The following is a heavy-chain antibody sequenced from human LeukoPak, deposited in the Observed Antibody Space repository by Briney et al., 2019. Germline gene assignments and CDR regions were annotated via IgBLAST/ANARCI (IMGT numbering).Heavy chain of an antibody. D-gene: IGHD2-2*01. Sequence: GGSLRLSCAASGFTFSSYGMHWVRQAPGKGLEWVAFIRYDGSNKYYADSVKGRFTISRDNSKNTLYLQMNSLRAEDTAVYYCAKLSIVVVPAAIGETHDAFDIWGQGTMVTVSS. CDR1: GFTFSSYG. CDR3: AKLSIVVVPAAIGETHDAFDI. V-gene: IGHV3-30*02. J-gene: IGHJ3*02. CDR2: IRYDGSNK.